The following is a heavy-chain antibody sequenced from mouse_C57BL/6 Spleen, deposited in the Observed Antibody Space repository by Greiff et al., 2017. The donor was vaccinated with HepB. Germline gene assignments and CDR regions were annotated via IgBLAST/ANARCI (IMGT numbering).Heavy chain of an antibody. D-gene: IGHD3-3*01. J-gene: IGHJ4*01. V-gene: IGHV3-1*01. Sequence: EVKVVESGPGMVKPSQSLSLTCTVTGYSITSGYDWHWIRHFPGNKLEWMGYISYSGSTNYNPSLKSRISITHDTSKNHFFLKLNSVTTEDTATYYCARWGTGNYAMDYWGQGTSVTVSS. CDR3: ARWGTGNYAMDY. CDR1: GYSITSGYD. CDR2: ISYSGST.